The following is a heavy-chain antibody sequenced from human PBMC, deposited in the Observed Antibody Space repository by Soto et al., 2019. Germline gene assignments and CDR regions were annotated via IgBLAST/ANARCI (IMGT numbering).Heavy chain of an antibody. V-gene: IGHV1-69*01. CDR1: GDTFKNYA. D-gene: IGHD2-15*01. J-gene: IGHJ4*01. CDR2: IIPIFGKT. Sequence: QVQLVQSGAEVRKPGSSVKVSCRASGDTFKNYAISWVRQAPGQGLEWMGGIIPIFGKTDYAQTFHGRVTIKWDESTYTAHMELRSLRSDDTALYYCATSGYNYGPFGYWGRGLLGTVSS. CDR3: ATSGYNYGPFGY.